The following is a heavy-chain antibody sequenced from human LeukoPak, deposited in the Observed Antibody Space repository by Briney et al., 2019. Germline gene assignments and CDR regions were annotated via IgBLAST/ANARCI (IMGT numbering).Heavy chain of an antibody. V-gene: IGHV1-2*02. Sequence: ASVKVSCKASGYTFTGYYMHWVRQAPGQGLEWMGWINPNSGGTNYAQKFQGRVTMTRDTSISTAYMELSRLRSDDTAVYYCARELGYCSSTSCYYYFDYWGQGTLVTVPS. CDR2: INPNSGGT. D-gene: IGHD2-2*01. J-gene: IGHJ4*02. CDR3: ARELGYCSSTSCYYYFDY. CDR1: GYTFTGYY.